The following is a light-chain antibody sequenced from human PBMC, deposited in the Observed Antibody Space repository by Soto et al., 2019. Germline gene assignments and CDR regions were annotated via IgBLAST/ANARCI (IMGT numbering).Light chain of an antibody. Sequence: EIVMKQSPATLSVSPGERATLSCRASQSVGSSLAWYRQKPAQAPSLLIYSASTRATGIPDRFSGSGSGTEFTLTISSLQSEDVEVYYCQQYTDWPPITVGQGTRLETK. CDR3: QQYTDWPPIT. V-gene: IGKV3-15*01. CDR2: SAS. CDR1: QSVGSS. J-gene: IGKJ5*01.